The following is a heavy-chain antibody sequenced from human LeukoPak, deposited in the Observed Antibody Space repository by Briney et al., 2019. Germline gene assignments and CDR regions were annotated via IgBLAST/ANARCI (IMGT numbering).Heavy chain of an antibody. D-gene: IGHD3-10*01. V-gene: IGHV3-23*01. CDR1: GFTFSSYG. Sequence: GGSLRLSCAASGFTFSSYGMSWVRQAPGKGLEWVSAISGSGGSTYYADSVKGRFTISRDNSKNTLYLQMNSLRAEDTAVYYCAKAPYYYGSEIDYWGQGTLVTVSS. CDR3: AKAPYYYGSEIDY. J-gene: IGHJ4*02. CDR2: ISGSGGST.